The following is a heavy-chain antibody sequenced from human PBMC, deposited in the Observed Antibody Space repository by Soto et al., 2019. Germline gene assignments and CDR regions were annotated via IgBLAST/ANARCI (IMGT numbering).Heavy chain of an antibody. J-gene: IGHJ3*02. D-gene: IGHD6-19*01. CDR3: ARGSGSGWYFHAFDI. CDR2: ISSSSSTI. CDR1: GFPFSSYS. Sequence: GGSLRLSCAASGFPFSSYSMNWVRQTPGKGLEWVSYISSSSSTIYYADSVKGRFTISRDNAKNSLYLQMNSLRAEDTAVYYCARGSGSGWYFHAFDIWGQGTMVTVSS. V-gene: IGHV3-48*01.